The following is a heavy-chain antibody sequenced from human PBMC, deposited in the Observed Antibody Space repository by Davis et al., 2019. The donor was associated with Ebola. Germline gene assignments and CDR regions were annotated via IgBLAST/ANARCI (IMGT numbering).Heavy chain of an antibody. D-gene: IGHD2-21*01. Sequence: GESLKISCKGSGYSFTNYWIGWVRQMPGKGLEWMGIIYPGDSDTRYSPSFQGQVTISADKSISTAYLQWSTLKASDTAMYYCATTYCGDESYSTGHLQDWGQGTLVTVSS. J-gene: IGHJ1*01. CDR3: ATTYCGDESYSTGHLQD. V-gene: IGHV5-51*01. CDR1: GYSFTNYW. CDR2: IYPGDSDT.